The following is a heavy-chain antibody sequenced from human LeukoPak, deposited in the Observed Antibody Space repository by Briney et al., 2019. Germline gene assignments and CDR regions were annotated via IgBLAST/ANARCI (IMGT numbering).Heavy chain of an antibody. V-gene: IGHV3-30*02. CDR2: VRYDGSNK. CDR3: ARVGTVN. J-gene: IGHJ4*02. D-gene: IGHD4-17*01. Sequence: GGSLRLSCAASGFTFSSYGVHWVRQAPGKGLEWVAFVRYDGSNKYYADSVKGRFTISRDNSKNTLYLQMNSLRAEDTAVYYCARVGTVNWGQGTLVTVSS. CDR1: GFTFSSYG.